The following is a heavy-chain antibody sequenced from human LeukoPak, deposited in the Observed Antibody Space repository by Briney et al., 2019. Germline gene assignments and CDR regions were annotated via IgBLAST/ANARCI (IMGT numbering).Heavy chain of an antibody. CDR1: GYSFTSYW. CDR2: IYPGDSDT. Sequence: PGESLKISCKCSGYSFTSYWIGWVRQMPGKGLEWMGIIYPGDSDTRYSPSFQGQVTISADKSISTAYLQWSSLKASDTAMYYCARQRKSIAARGDYYYYMDVWGKGTTVTVSS. J-gene: IGHJ6*03. CDR3: ARQRKSIAARGDYYYYMDV. V-gene: IGHV5-51*01. D-gene: IGHD6-6*01.